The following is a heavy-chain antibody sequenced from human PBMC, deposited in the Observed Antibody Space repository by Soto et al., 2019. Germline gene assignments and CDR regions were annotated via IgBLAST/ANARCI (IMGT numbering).Heavy chain of an antibody. V-gene: IGHV3-53*01. CDR2: LNSGGVA. D-gene: IGHD3-22*01. Sequence: GGSLRLSCAASGFSVSGHYMNWVRQAPGKGLEWVSVLNSGGVAYYADSAGGRFTISRDESKNTLYLQMNSLRAEDTAVYYCARDVMGYYDSSGYSTDAFDIWGQGTMVTVSS. CDR3: ARDVMGYYDSSGYSTDAFDI. CDR1: GFSVSGHY. J-gene: IGHJ3*02.